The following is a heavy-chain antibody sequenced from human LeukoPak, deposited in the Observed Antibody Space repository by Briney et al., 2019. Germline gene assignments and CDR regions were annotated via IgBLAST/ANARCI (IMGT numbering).Heavy chain of an antibody. CDR3: MGKDINYRDY. J-gene: IGHJ4*02. D-gene: IGHD4-11*01. Sequence: GGSLRLSCAASGFAFSTYVMACVRQPPGKGLEWVSGITSGGDTTYYADSVKGRFTISRDNSKNTLSLQMNGLRVEDTAVYYCMGKDINYRDYWGQGTLVTVSS. V-gene: IGHV3-23*01. CDR2: ITSGGDTT. CDR1: GFAFSTYV.